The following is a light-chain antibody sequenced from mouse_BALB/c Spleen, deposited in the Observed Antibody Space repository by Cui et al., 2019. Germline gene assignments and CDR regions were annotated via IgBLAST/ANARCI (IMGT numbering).Light chain of an antibody. CDR2: AAT. CDR3: QHFWGTPYT. J-gene: IGKJ2*01. Sequence: DIQMTPSPASLSVSVVETGTITCRASENIYSNLAWYQQKQAKPPQLLVYAATNLADGVPSRFSGSGSGTQYSLKINSLQSEDFGSYYCQHFWGTPYTFGGGTKLEIK. CDR1: ENIYSN. V-gene: IGKV12-46*01.